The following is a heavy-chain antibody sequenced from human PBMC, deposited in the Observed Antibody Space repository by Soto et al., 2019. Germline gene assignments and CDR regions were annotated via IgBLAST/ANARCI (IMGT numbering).Heavy chain of an antibody. CDR1: GGTFSSYA. D-gene: IGHD2-2*01. CDR2: IIPIFGSA. Sequence: QVQLVQSGAEVKKPGSSVKVSCKASGGTFSSYAISWVRQAPGQGLEWMGGIIPIFGSANYAQKFQGRVTITADKPSRTAYMGLRSVRSEDTAVYYCASGRRYCSSNSCPHLYYYYYGIDVWGQGTTVTVS. V-gene: IGHV1-69*06. J-gene: IGHJ6*02. CDR3: ASGRRYCSSNSCPHLYYYYYGIDV.